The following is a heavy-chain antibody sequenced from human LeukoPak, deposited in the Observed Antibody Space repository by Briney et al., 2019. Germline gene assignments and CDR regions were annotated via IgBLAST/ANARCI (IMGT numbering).Heavy chain of an antibody. Sequence: GASVKVSCKASGYTFSAYYVHWVRQVPGQGFEWMGWIIPNSCGIKYAQKFQGRVTVTSDTSINTASMEVNRLRLNDTAIYYCARGDHYSSGWRTDAFDIWGQGTMLTVSS. CDR1: GYTFSAYY. V-gene: IGHV1-2*02. D-gene: IGHD6-19*01. CDR3: ARGDHYSSGWRTDAFDI. J-gene: IGHJ3*02. CDR2: IIPNSCGI.